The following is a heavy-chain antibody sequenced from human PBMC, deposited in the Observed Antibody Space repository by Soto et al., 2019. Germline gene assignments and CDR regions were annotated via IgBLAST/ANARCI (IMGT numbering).Heavy chain of an antibody. CDR2: IYYTGST. D-gene: IGHD2-2*02. CDR3: ARVLVDVLPGASRCLYIMDV. V-gene: IGHV4-31*03. CDR1: GGSIISGGHY. Sequence: TLSLTCIVSGGSIISGGHYWTWVRQHPGKGLEWMGYIYYTGSTSYNPSLESRLTMSVDTSKNQFSLRLDSVTAADTAVYSCARVLVDVLPGASRCLYIMDVWGQGTTVTVSS. J-gene: IGHJ6*02.